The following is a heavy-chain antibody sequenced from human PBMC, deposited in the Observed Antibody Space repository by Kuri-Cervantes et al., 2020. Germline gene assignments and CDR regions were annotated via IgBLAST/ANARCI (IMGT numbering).Heavy chain of an antibody. CDR2: ISAANGNT. CDR1: GYTFTSYG. Sequence: SVKVSCKASGYTFTSYGISWVRQAPGQGLEWMGWISAANGNTKYSQNFQGRVTITRDTSASTAYMELSSLRSEDTAVYYCARSGVTPYFDYWGQGTLVTVSS. CDR3: ARSGVTPYFDY. V-gene: IGHV1-18*01. D-gene: IGHD3-3*01. J-gene: IGHJ4*02.